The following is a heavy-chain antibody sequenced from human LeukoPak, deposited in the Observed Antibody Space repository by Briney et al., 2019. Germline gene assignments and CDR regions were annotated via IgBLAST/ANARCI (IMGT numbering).Heavy chain of an antibody. V-gene: IGHV3-7*01. Sequence: GGSLRLSCAASGFTFRSYWVHWVRQAPGKGLEWVANIKEDGSKKNYVDSVKGRFTISRDNAENSVYLQMNSLRAEDTAVYYCAELGITMIGGVWGKGTTVTISS. CDR3: AELGITMIGGV. CDR2: IKEDGSKK. D-gene: IGHD3-10*02. CDR1: GFTFRSYW. J-gene: IGHJ6*04.